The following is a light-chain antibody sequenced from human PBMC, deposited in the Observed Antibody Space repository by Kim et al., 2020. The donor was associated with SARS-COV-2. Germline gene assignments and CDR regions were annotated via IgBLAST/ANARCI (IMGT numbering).Light chain of an antibody. Sequence: SVSPGERAPLFCRASQSVSNNLAWYQQKPGQAPRLLIYGASTRATGIPARFSGSGSGTEFTLTISSLQSEDFALYCCQQYSNSWTFGQGTKVDIK. CDR3: QQYSNSWT. V-gene: IGKV3-15*01. CDR1: QSVSNN. J-gene: IGKJ1*01. CDR2: GAS.